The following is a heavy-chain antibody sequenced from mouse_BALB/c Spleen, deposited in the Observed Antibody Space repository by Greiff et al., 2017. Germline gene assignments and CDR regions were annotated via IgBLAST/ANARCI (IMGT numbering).Heavy chain of an antibody. CDR2: ISSGGSYT. CDR3: ARTTARMRGYFDY. Sequence: EVMLVESGGGLVKPGGSLKLSCAASGFTFSSYAMSWVRQSPEKRLEWVAEISSGGSYTYYPDTVTGRFTISRDNAKNTLYLEMSSLRSEDTAMYYCARTTARMRGYFDYWGQGTTLTVSS. CDR1: GFTFSSYA. D-gene: IGHD1-2*01. V-gene: IGHV5-9-4*01. J-gene: IGHJ2*01.